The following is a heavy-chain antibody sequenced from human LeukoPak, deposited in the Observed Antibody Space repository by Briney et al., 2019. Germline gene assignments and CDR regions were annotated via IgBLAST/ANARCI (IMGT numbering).Heavy chain of an antibody. CDR3: ARDARSIAAAGTAGFDY. CDR2: ISYDGSNK. J-gene: IGHJ4*02. V-gene: IGHV3-30*04. D-gene: IGHD6-13*01. CDR1: GFTFSSYA. Sequence: PGGSLRLSCAASGFTFSSYAMHWVRQAPGKGLEWVAVISYDGSNKYYADSVKGRFTISRDNSKNTLYLQMNSLRAEDTAVYYCARDARSIAAAGTAGFDYWGQGTLVTVSS.